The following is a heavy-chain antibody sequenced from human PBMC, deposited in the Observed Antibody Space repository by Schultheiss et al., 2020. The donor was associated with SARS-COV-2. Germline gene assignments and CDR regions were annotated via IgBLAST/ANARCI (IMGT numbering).Heavy chain of an antibody. CDR2: ISGSGGST. CDR3: ARDRGAARSFDY. V-gene: IGHV3-23*01. CDR1: GFTFGNYA. D-gene: IGHD6-6*01. Sequence: GGSLRLSCAASGFTFGNYAMNWVRQAPGKGLEWVSAISGSGGSTYYADSVKGRFTISRDNAKNSLYLQMNSLRAEDTAVYYCARDRGAARSFDYWGQGTLVTVSS. J-gene: IGHJ4*02.